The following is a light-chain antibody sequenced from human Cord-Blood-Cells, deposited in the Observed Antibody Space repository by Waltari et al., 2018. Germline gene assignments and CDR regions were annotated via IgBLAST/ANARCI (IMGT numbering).Light chain of an antibody. J-gene: IGLJ3*02. CDR1: SSDVGGYNY. V-gene: IGLV2-14*01. Sequence: QSALTQPASVSGSPGQSITISCTGTSSDVGGYNYVSCYQQHPGKAPKLMIYDVSKRPSGVSIRFSGSKSGTTASLTISGLQAEDEADYYCSSYTSSSTWVFGGGTKLTVL. CDR3: SSYTSSSTWV. CDR2: DVS.